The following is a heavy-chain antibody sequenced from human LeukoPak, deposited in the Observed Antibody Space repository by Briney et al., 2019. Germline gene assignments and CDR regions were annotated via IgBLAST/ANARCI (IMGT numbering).Heavy chain of an antibody. CDR1: GFTFTNYD. J-gene: IGHJ4*02. V-gene: IGHV3-30*18. D-gene: IGHD5-12*01. CDR2: ISYDGSNK. Sequence: GGSLRLSCAASGFTFTNYDMHWARQAPGKGLEWVAVISYDGSNKYYADSMKGRFTISRDNSKNTLYLQMNSLRAEDTAVYYCAKDFRLYSGYGNFDYWGQGTLVTVSS. CDR3: AKDFRLYSGYGNFDY.